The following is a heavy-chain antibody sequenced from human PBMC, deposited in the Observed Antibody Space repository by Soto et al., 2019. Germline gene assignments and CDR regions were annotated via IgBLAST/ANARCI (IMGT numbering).Heavy chain of an antibody. J-gene: IGHJ5*02. Sequence: SHPSGASELHSCDYIRNWIRPRTRKGLEWVSSISSSSSYIYYADSVKGRFTISRDNAKNSLYLQMNSLRAKDTAVYYCARDRRIAAAGSLNWFDPWGQGHLVTGSA. D-gene: IGHD6-13*01. V-gene: IGHV3-21*01. CDR2: ISSSSSYI. CDR1: ELHSCDYI. CDR3: ARDRRIAAAGSLNWFDP.